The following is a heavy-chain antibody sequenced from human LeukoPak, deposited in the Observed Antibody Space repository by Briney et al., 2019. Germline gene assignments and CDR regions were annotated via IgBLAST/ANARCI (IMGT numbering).Heavy chain of an antibody. CDR3: AKRLVSGYSSSGYGYYYYMDV. Sequence: PGGSLRLSCAASGFTFSSYGMHWVRQAPGKGLEWVAFIRYDGSNKYYADSVKGRFTISRDNSKNTLYLQMNSLRAEDTAVYYCAKRLVSGYSSSGYGYYYYMDVWGKGTTVTVSS. CDR2: IRYDGSNK. CDR1: GFTFSSYG. V-gene: IGHV3-30*02. D-gene: IGHD6-13*01. J-gene: IGHJ6*03.